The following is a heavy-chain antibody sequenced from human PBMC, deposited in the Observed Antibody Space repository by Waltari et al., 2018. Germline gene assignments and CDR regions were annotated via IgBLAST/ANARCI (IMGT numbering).Heavy chain of an antibody. Sequence: QLQLQESGPGLVKPSETLSLTCPVTAGPISSYHWSWFRQPPRKGLEWIGYIYYSGSTNYNPSLKSRVTISVDTSKNQFSLKLSSVTAADTAVYYCARRSGIKIFWFDPWGQGTLVTVSS. J-gene: IGHJ5*02. CDR3: ARRSGIKIFWFDP. V-gene: IGHV4-59*08. CDR1: AGPISSYH. D-gene: IGHD1-20*01. CDR2: IYYSGST.